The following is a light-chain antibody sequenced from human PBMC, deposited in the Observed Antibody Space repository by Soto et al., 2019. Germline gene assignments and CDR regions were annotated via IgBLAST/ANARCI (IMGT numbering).Light chain of an antibody. V-gene: IGKV3-11*01. J-gene: IGKJ5*01. CDR1: QSVSSD. CDR2: GAS. CDR3: QQRSNWPPT. Sequence: EIVMTQSPATLSVSPGERATLSCRASQSVSSDLAWYHQKPGQAPRLLIYGASTRATGIPARFSGSGSGTDFTLTISSLEPEDFAVYYCQQRSNWPPTFGQGTRLEI.